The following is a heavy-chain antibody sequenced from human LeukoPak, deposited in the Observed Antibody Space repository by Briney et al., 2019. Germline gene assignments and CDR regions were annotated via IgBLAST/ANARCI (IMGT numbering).Heavy chain of an antibody. J-gene: IGHJ5*02. CDR2: IIPILGIA. V-gene: IGHV1-69*04. D-gene: IGHD3-10*01. CDR1: GGTFSSYA. CDR3: AGTMVRGVHNWFDP. Sequence: ASVKVSCKASGGTFSSYAISWVRQAPGQGLEWMGRIIPILGIANYAQKFQGRVTITADKSTSTAYMELSSLRPEDTAVYYCAGTMVRGVHNWFDPWGQGTLVTVSS.